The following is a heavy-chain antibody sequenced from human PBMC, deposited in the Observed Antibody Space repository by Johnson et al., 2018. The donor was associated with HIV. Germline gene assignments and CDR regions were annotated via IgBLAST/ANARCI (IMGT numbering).Heavy chain of an antibody. D-gene: IGHD3-3*01. Sequence: QVQLVESGGGVVQPGRSLRLSCAASGFTFSSYAMHWVRQAPGKGLEWVAVISYDGSNKYYADSVKGRFTISRDNSKNTLYLQMNSLKTEDTAVYYCTTLQFLEWLLSRDAFDIWGQGTMVTVSS. J-gene: IGHJ3*02. CDR2: ISYDGSNK. CDR1: GFTFSSYA. V-gene: IGHV3-30*04. CDR3: TTLQFLEWLLSRDAFDI.